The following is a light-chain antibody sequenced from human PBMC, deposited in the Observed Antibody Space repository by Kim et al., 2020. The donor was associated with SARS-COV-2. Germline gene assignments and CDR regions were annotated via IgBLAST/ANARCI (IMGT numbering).Light chain of an antibody. V-gene: IGLV3-1*01. J-gene: IGLJ2*01. CDR3: QAWESSTEV. Sequence: SYELTQPPSVSVSPGQTASITCSGDKLGDKYACWYQQQPGQSPVLVIYQDSKRPSGTPKLFSGSNSGNTATLTISGTQAMDEADYYCQAWESSTEVFGGGTKLTVL. CDR1: KLGDKY. CDR2: QDS.